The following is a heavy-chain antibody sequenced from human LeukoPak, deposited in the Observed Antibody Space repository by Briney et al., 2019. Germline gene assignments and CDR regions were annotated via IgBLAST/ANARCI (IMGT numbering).Heavy chain of an antibody. Sequence: ASVKVSCKASGYTFTSYYMHWVRQAPGQGLEWMGIINPSGGSTSYAQKFQGRVTMTRDTSTSTVYMELSSLRSEDTAVYYCARDSGAGCRIPCNYYYYYMDVWGKGTTVTVSS. V-gene: IGHV1-46*01. CDR3: ARDSGAGCRIPCNYYYYYMDV. J-gene: IGHJ6*03. CDR1: GYTFTSYY. D-gene: IGHD2-8*01. CDR2: INPSGGST.